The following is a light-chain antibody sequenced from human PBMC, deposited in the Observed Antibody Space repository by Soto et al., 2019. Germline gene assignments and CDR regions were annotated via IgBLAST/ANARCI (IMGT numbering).Light chain of an antibody. V-gene: IGKV1-17*03. CDR3: LQHNSYPLT. J-gene: IGKJ4*01. Sequence: DIQMTQSPSAMSASVGDRVTITCRASQDINNYLVWFQQKPGTVPKRLIYAASSLQSGVPSRVSGSRSGTEFTLTISSLQPEDFATYYCLQHNSYPLTFGGGNKVEIK. CDR2: AAS. CDR1: QDINNY.